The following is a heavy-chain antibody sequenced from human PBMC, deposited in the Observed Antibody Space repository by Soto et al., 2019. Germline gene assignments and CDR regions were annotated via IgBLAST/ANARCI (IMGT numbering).Heavy chain of an antibody. CDR3: ARHVGSNYIDF. V-gene: IGHV3-23*01. CDR2: ISGSGGST. D-gene: IGHD1-26*01. J-gene: IGHJ4*02. CDR1: GFTFSSYA. Sequence: GGSLRLSCAASGFTFSSYAMSWVRQAPGKGLEWVSAISGSGGSTYYADSVKGRFTISRDNSKNTLYLQWSSLKASDTAKYYCARHVGSNYIDFWGQGTLVTVSS.